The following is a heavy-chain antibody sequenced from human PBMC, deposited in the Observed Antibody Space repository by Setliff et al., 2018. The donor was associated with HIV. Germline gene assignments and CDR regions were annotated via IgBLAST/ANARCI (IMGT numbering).Heavy chain of an antibody. D-gene: IGHD5-18*01. V-gene: IGHV4-38-2*02. CDR3: ARDRYTYAYLDY. CDR1: GYTISSGYY. CDR2: ISYGGGT. J-gene: IGHJ4*02. Sequence: SETLSLTCALSGYTISSGYYWAWIRQPPGKGLEWIWRISYGGGTHYNPSLRSLVIISMDTSKNQFSLKLSSVTAADTAVYYCARDRYTYAYLDYWGQGTLVTVSS.